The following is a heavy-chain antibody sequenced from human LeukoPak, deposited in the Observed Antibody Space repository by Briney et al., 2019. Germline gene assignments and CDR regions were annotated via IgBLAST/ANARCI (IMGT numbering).Heavy chain of an antibody. D-gene: IGHD3-10*01. V-gene: IGHV4-31*03. J-gene: IGHJ6*02. CDR3: ARDSGELLLFGESPYGMDV. CDR2: IYYSGST. CDR1: GGSISSGGYY. Sequence: SETLSLTCTVSGGSISSGGYYWSWIRQHPGKGLEWIGYIYYSGSTYYNPSLKSRVTISVDTSKNQFSLKLSSVTAADTAVYYCARDSGELLLFGESPYGMDVWGQGTTVTVSS.